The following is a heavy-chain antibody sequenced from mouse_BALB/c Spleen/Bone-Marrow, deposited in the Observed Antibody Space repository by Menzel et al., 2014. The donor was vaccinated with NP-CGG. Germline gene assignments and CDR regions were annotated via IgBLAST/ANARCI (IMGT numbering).Heavy chain of an antibody. CDR2: ISDGGSYT. D-gene: IGHD2-14*01. V-gene: IGHV5-4*02. J-gene: IGHJ4*01. CDR3: ARTYRPYALDY. CDR1: GFIFSDYY. Sequence: EVKLVESGGGLVKPGGSLKLSCAASGFIFSDYYMYWVRRTPEKRLEWVATISDGGSYTSYPDSVKGRFTVSRDNAKNNLYLQMSSLKSEDTAFYYCARTYRPYALDYWGQGSSVTVSS.